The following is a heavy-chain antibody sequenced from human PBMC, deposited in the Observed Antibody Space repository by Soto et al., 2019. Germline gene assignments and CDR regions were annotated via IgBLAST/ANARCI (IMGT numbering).Heavy chain of an antibody. J-gene: IGHJ3*02. CDR3: ARRARETFQGFDI. D-gene: IGHD1-26*01. CDR1: GYTFINYY. CDR2: INPSGGRT. V-gene: IGHV1-46*01. Sequence: QVQLVQSGAEVKKPGASVKISCKASGYTFINYYIHWVRQAPGQGLEWTGVINPSGGRTDHAQNFQGRVTVTRDTSTSTVYLEVNNLTSDDTAVYYCARRARETFQGFDIWGQGTMVTVSS.